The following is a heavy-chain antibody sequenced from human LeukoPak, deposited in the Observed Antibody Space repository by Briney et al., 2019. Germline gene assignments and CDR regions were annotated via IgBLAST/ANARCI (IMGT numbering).Heavy chain of an antibody. J-gene: IGHJ5*02. Sequence: GASVKVSCKASGYTFTGYYMHWVRQAPGQGLEWMGWINPNSGGTNYAQKFQGRVTMTRDTSISTAYMELSRLRSDDTAVYYCARVTSYYDSSGYYSVGRSRWFDPWGQGTLVTVSS. D-gene: IGHD3-22*01. CDR1: GYTFTGYY. CDR2: INPNSGGT. CDR3: ARVTSYYDSSGYYSVGRSRWFDP. V-gene: IGHV1-2*02.